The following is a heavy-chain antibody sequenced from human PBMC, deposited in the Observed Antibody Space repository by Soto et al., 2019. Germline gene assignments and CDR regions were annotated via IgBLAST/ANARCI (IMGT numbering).Heavy chain of an antibody. V-gene: IGHV3-23*01. Sequence: EVQLLESGGRLVPPGGSLRLSCAGSRFSFSNYAMTWARQAPGEGLEWVSSITGSGGGTTYADSVKGRFTISRDNSNNILYLQMDSLRADDTDVYYCSTDPNGDYIGAFDNWGQGTMVTVSS. CDR2: ITGSGGGT. CDR1: RFSFSNYA. CDR3: STDPNGDYIGAFDN. D-gene: IGHD4-17*01. J-gene: IGHJ3*02.